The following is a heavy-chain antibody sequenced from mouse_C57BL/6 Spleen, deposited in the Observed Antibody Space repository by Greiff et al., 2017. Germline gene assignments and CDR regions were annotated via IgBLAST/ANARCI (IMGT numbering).Heavy chain of an antibody. CDR1: GYSITSGYY. J-gene: IGHJ4*01. CDR2: ISYDGSN. Sequence: ESGPGLVKPSQSLSLTCSVTGYSITSGYYWNWIRQFPGNKLEWMGYISYDGSNNYNPSLKNRISITRDTSKNQFFLKLNSVTTEDTATYYCARTRGTFDYYAMDYWGQGTSVTVSS. CDR3: ARTRGTFDYYAMDY. V-gene: IGHV3-6*01.